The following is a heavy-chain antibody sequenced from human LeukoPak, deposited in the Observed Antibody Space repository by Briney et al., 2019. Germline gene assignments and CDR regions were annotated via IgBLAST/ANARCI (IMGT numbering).Heavy chain of an antibody. V-gene: IGHV1-46*01. CDR2: INPRGGSA. D-gene: IGHD2-2*01. Sequence: ASVKVSCKASGYTFTSFFMHWVRQAPGQGLEWMGIINPRGGSATSAQRFQGRLTVTRDTSTSTVYMELSSLTSEDTAVYYCARSEGYCSSTSCYDAFDIWGQGTMVTVSS. CDR3: ARSEGYCSSTSCYDAFDI. CDR1: GYTFTSFF. J-gene: IGHJ3*02.